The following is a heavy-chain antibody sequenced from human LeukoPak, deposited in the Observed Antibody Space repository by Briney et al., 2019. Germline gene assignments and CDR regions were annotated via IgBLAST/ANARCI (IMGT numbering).Heavy chain of an antibody. Sequence: SETLSLTCTVSGYSTSSGYYWGWIRQPPGKGLEWIGSIYHSGSTYYNPSLKSRVTISVDTSKNQFSLKLSSVTAADTAVYYCARASRAVAGTGWFDPWGQGTLVIVSS. J-gene: IGHJ5*02. V-gene: IGHV4-38-2*02. D-gene: IGHD6-19*01. CDR2: IYHSGST. CDR1: GYSTSSGYY. CDR3: ARASRAVAGTGWFDP.